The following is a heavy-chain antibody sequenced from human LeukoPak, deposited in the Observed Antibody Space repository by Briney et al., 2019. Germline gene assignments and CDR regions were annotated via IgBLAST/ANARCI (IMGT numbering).Heavy chain of an antibody. V-gene: IGHV3-21*01. J-gene: IGHJ6*02. CDR3: ASGIVGAAIYYYYGMDV. Sequence: GGSLRLSCAASGFTFSSYSMNWVRQAPGKGLEWVSSISSSSSYIYYADSVKGRFTISRDNAKNSLYLQMNSLRAEDTAVYYCASGIVGAAIYYYYGMDVWGQGTTVTVSS. D-gene: IGHD1-26*01. CDR2: ISSSSSYI. CDR1: GFTFSSYS.